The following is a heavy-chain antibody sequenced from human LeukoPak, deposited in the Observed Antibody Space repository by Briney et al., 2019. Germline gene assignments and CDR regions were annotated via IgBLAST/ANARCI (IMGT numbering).Heavy chain of an antibody. J-gene: IGHJ4*02. CDR1: GFDLNKFG. CDR2: IRSDGSDK. CDR3: EKVCYSDSSGYCGIDY. V-gene: IGHV3-30*02. D-gene: IGHD3-22*01. Sequence: PGGSLRLSCSASGFDLNKFGIHWVRQAPGKGLEWVAYIRSDGSDKYHADSVKGQFSISRDNSENTVHLQMDSLRSDDTAVYYCEKVCYSDSSGYCGIDYWGQGALVTVSS.